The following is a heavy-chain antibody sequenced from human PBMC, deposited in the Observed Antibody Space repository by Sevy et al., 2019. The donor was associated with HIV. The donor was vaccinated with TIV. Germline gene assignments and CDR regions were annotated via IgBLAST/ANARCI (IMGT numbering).Heavy chain of an antibody. D-gene: IGHD1-26*01. Sequence: GGSLRLSCAAXGFXFSNAWMSWVRQSPGKVLEWVGRIRSKAGGGTTDYATIVKGKFTISRDDSRDILYLQLNSLETEDTAVYYCTTXHRKDGIVXXPFEXWGQGTLVTVSS. J-gene: IGHJ4*02. V-gene: IGHV3-15*01. CDR1: GFXFSNAW. CDR3: TTXHRKDGIVXXPFEX. CDR2: IRSKAGGGTT.